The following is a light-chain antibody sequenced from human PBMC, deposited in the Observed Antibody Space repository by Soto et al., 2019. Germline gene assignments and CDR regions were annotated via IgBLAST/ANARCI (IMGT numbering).Light chain of an antibody. CDR3: QQYNNWWT. CDR2: GAS. V-gene: IGKV3-15*01. J-gene: IGKJ1*01. Sequence: EIVMTQSPATLSVSPGERATLSCRASQSVSSNLAWYQKNPGQAPRLLIYGASTRATGIPTRFSGSGSGTEFPLTISSLQSEDFAVYYGQQYNNWWTFGQGTRVEIK. CDR1: QSVSSN.